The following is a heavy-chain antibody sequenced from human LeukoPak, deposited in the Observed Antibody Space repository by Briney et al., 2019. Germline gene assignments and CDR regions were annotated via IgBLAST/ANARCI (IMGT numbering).Heavy chain of an antibody. CDR3: AKDGGSSWYYMDV. J-gene: IGHJ6*03. Sequence: GGSLRLSCAASGFTFSSYGMHWARQAPGKGLEWVAFIRYDGSNKYYADSVKGRFTISRDNSKNTLYLQMNSLRAEDTAVYYCAKDGGSSWYYMDVWGKGTTVTVSS. V-gene: IGHV3-30*02. CDR2: IRYDGSNK. CDR1: GFTFSSYG. D-gene: IGHD6-13*01.